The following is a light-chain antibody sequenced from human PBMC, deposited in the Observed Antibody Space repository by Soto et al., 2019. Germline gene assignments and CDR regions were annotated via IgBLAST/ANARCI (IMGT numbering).Light chain of an antibody. Sequence: QSALAQPASVSGSPGQSITISCTGTSSDVGGYNYVSWYQHHPGKAPKLLIYDVSNRPSGVSNRFSGSKSDNTASLTISGLQPDDEADYYCSSYTTSNTRQIVCGTGTKVTVL. CDR2: DVS. V-gene: IGLV2-14*03. J-gene: IGLJ1*01. CDR1: SSDVGGYNY. CDR3: SSYTTSNTRQIV.